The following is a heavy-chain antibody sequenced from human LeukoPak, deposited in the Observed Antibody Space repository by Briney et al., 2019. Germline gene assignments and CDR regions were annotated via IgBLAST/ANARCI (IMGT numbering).Heavy chain of an antibody. Sequence: SETLSLTCAVYGGSFSGYYWSWIRQPPGKGLEWIGEINHSGSTNYNPSLKSRVTISVDTSKNQFSLKLSSVTAADTAVYYCARFYGLGYFDYWGQETLVTVSS. V-gene: IGHV4-34*01. J-gene: IGHJ4*02. CDR1: GGSFSGYY. CDR3: ARFYGLGYFDY. D-gene: IGHD4-17*01. CDR2: INHSGST.